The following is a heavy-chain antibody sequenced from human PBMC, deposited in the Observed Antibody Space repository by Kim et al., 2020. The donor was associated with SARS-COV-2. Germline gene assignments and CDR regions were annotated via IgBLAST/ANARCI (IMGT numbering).Heavy chain of an antibody. D-gene: IGHD2-15*01. J-gene: IGHJ5*02. CDR1: GYTLTELS. CDR2: FYPEDGET. V-gene: IGHV1-24*01. Sequence: ASVKVSCKVSGYTLTELSMHWVRQAPGKGLEWMGGFYPEDGETIYAQKFQGRVTMTEDTSTDTAYMELSSLRSEDTAVYYCATGPGVVVAGWFDPWGQGTLVTVSS. CDR3: ATGPGVVVAGWFDP.